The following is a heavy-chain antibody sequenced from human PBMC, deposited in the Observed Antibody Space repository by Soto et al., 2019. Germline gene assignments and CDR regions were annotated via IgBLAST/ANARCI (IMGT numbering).Heavy chain of an antibody. CDR1: GFTFSTYA. V-gene: IGHV3-23*01. J-gene: IGHJ5*02. Sequence: EVQLLESGGGLVQPGGSLRLSCAASGFTFSTYAMSWVRQAPGKGLEWVSAISGGITSTYYADSVKGRFTISRDNSKITLFLQMNSLRVEDTAVYFCAKGAEGSGTFRGLNWFDPWGQGTLVTVSS. CDR2: ISGGITST. D-gene: IGHD3-10*01. CDR3: AKGAEGSGTFRGLNWFDP.